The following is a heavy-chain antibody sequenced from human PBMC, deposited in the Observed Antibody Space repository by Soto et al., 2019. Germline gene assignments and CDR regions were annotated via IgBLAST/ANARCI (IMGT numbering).Heavy chain of an antibody. CDR1: GYTFINYY. Sequence: ASVKVSCKASGYTFINYYMHWVRQAPGQGLEWMGMLNPSGGGTTYAQKFQGRVTMTRDTSTSTVYMYLSSLRSEDTAVYYCARGSSSSYSPSDYWGQGTLVTVSS. CDR3: ARGSSSSYSPSDY. J-gene: IGHJ4*02. V-gene: IGHV1-46*03. D-gene: IGHD6-13*01. CDR2: LNPSGGGT.